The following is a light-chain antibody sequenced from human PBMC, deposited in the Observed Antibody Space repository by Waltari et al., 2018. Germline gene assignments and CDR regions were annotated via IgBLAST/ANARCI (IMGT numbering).Light chain of an antibody. CDR3: SSYTSSSTLEV. CDR2: DVS. CDR1: RSDGGGYNY. Sequence: QSALTQPASVSGSPGQSITISCTGTRSDGGGYNYVSWYQQHPGKAAKLMIYDVSNRPSGVSNRFSGSKSGNTASLTISGLQAEDEADYYCSSYTSSSTLEVFGGGTKLTVL. J-gene: IGLJ2*01. V-gene: IGLV2-14*03.